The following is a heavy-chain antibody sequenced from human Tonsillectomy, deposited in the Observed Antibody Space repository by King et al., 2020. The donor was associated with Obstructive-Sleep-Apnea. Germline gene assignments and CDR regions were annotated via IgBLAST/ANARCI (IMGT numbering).Heavy chain of an antibody. J-gene: IGHJ6*02. D-gene: IGHD6-13*01. CDR1: GGSLNSNSYY. Sequence: PLQESGPGLVKPSETLSLTCTVSGGSLNSNSYYWGWIRQPPGQGLEWIGTIYYSGSTYYNPSLKSRVSISVDRSERHFSLKLSSVTAADTALYFCARGQAAAPGPPVYSLDVWGQGTTVIVSS. CDR3: ARGQAAAPGPPVYSLDV. CDR2: IYYSGST. V-gene: IGHV4-39*07.